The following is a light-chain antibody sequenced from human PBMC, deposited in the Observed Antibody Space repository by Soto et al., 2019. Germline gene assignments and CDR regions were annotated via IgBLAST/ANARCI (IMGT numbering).Light chain of an antibody. CDR2: GAS. J-gene: IGKJ4*01. CDR1: QTVSSRY. CDR3: QQPYTFPLT. V-gene: IGKV3-20*01. Sequence: DIVFTQSPGTLSVSQGERASLSCRASQTVSSRYLAWYHQKPGQAPRLLIYGASTRATGIPDRFSGSGSGTDFTLTITTLQPEDLALYYCQQPYTFPLTFGGGTKVDIK.